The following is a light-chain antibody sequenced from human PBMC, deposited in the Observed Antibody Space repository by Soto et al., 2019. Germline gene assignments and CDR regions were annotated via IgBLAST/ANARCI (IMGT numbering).Light chain of an antibody. Sequence: EIVLTQSPGNLSLSPGERATLSCRARQTISTYYLAWYQQKPGQAPRLLIYGGSSRATDIPDRFSGSGSGTEFTLTISRLEPEDFAVYYCQQYGMSPLTFGGGTKVEIK. J-gene: IGKJ4*01. CDR3: QQYGMSPLT. CDR1: QTISTYY. CDR2: GGS. V-gene: IGKV3-20*01.